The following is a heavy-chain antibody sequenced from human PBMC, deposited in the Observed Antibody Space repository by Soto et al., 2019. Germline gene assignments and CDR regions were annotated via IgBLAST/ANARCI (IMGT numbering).Heavy chain of an antibody. D-gene: IGHD1-1*01. CDR2: IKQDGSEK. J-gene: IGHJ4*02. V-gene: IGHV3-7*03. CDR1: GFTFSSYS. Sequence: GGSLRLSCAASGFTFSSYSMNWVRQAPGKGLEWVANIKQDGSEKYYVDSVKGRFTISRDNAKNSLYLQMNSLRAEDTAVYYCVRQAGTYWGQGTLVTVSS. CDR3: VRQAGTY.